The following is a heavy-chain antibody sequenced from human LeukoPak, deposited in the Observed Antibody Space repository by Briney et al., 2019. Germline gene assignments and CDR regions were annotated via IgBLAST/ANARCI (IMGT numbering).Heavy chain of an antibody. CDR2: INHSGST. J-gene: IGHJ4*02. V-gene: IGHV4-34*01. Sequence: SETLSLTCAVYGGSYSGYYWSWIHQPPGKELEWIGEINHSGSTNYNPSLKSRVTISVDTSKNQFSLKLSSVTAADTAVYYCASLYYFDSSGQPNPFDYWGQGTLVTVSS. CDR1: GGSYSGYY. CDR3: ASLYYFDSSGQPNPFDY. D-gene: IGHD3-22*01.